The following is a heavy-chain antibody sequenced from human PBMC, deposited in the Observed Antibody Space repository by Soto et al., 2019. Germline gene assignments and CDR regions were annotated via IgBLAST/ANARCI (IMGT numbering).Heavy chain of an antibody. CDR2: IIPIFGTA. Sequence: SVKVSSKASRGTFSSYAISWVRQAPAEGLEWMGGIIPIFGTANYAQKFQGRVTITADESTSTAYMELSSPRSEDTAVYYCARGRLRFLEWLLAKYYFDYWGQGTLVTVSS. J-gene: IGHJ4*02. CDR3: ARGRLRFLEWLLAKYYFDY. CDR1: RGTFSSYA. V-gene: IGHV1-69*13. D-gene: IGHD3-3*01.